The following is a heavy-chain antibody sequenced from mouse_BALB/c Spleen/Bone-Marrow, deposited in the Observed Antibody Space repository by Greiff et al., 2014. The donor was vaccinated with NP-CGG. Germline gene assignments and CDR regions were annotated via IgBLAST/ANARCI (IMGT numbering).Heavy chain of an antibody. D-gene: IGHD2-4*01. V-gene: IGHV14-3*02. Sequence: EVQLQQSGAELVKPGASVKLSCTASGFNIKDTYMHWVKQRPEQGLEWIGRIDPANGNTKDDPKFQGKATITADTSSNTAYLQLSSLTSEDTAVYYCAGFGITKEEGYYYAMDYWGQGTSVTVSS. J-gene: IGHJ4*01. CDR2: IDPANGNT. CDR1: GFNIKDTY. CDR3: AGFGITKEEGYYYAMDY.